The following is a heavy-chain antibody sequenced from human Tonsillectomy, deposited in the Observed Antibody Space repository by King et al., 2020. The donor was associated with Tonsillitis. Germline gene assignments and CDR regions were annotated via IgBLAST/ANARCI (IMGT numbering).Heavy chain of an antibody. CDR2: ISWNSASM. CDR1: GFTFDDYA. D-gene: IGHD1-26*01. Sequence: QLVQSGGGLVQPGRSLRLSCTASGFTFDDYAVHWVRQAPGKGLEWVSGISWNSASMDYADSMKGRFIISRDNAKNSLNLQMNHLRAEDTAFYYCAKRLKSGNKYWYFDLWVRGTLFTVSS. V-gene: IGHV3-9*01. CDR3: AKRLKSGNKYWYFDL. J-gene: IGHJ2*01.